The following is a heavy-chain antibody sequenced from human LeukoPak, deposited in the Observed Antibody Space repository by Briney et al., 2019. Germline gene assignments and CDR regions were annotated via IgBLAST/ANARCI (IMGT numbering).Heavy chain of an antibody. J-gene: IGHJ4*02. CDR1: GYTFTSYD. CDR2: MNPNSGNT. V-gene: IGHV1-8*01. CDR3: AREVRLYCSSTSCYTPGGY. D-gene: IGHD2-2*02. Sequence: ASVKVSCKASGYTFTSYDINWVRQATGQGLEWMGWMNPNSGNTSYAQKFQGRVTMTRDTSTSTVYMELSSLRSEDTAVYYCAREVRLYCSSTSCYTPGGYWGQGTLVTVSS.